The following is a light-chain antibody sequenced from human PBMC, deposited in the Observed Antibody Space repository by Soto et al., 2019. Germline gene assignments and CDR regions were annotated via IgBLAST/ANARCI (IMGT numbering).Light chain of an antibody. V-gene: IGKV3-15*01. J-gene: IGKJ5*01. Sequence: ERLLGQSAGKVSGSRGERATLYCRASQTVTSNLAWYQQKPGQAPRLLIYGASTRATGIPDRFSGSGSGTGFTLTGPRFQPSYCAVHSSQQDTTSPPITFAGGTRLEIK. CDR2: GAS. CDR3: QQDTTSPPIT. CDR1: QTVTSN.